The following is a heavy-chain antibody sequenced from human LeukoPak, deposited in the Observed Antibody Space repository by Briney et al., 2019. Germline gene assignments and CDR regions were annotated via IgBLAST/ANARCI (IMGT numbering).Heavy chain of an antibody. D-gene: IGHD3-10*01. V-gene: IGHV1-2*02. CDR3: ARGAAWKFGELLPFDY. J-gene: IGHJ4*02. CDR1: GYTFTGYY. CDR2: INPNSGGT. Sequence: ASVKVSCKASGYTFTGYYMHWVRQAPGQGLEWMGWINPNSGGTNYAQEFQGRVTMTRDTSISTAYMELSRLRSDDTAVYYCARGAAWKFGELLPFDYWGQGTLVTVSS.